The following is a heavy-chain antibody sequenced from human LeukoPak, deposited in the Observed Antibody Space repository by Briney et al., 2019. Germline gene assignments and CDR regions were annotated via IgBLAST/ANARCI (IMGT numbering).Heavy chain of an antibody. D-gene: IGHD3-9*01. CDR2: ISYDGSNK. CDR1: GFTFSSYG. Sequence: PGGSLRLSCAASGFTFSSYGMHWVRQAPGKGLEWVAVISYDGSNKYYADSVKGRFTISRDYSKNTLYLQMNSLRAEDTAVYYCARDVLTGVYYYMDVWGKGTTVTVSS. CDR3: ARDVLTGVYYYMDV. J-gene: IGHJ6*03. V-gene: IGHV3-30*03.